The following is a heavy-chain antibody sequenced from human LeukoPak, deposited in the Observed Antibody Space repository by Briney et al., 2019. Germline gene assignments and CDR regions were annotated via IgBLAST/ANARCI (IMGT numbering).Heavy chain of an antibody. CDR3: ARDPYSGSYVDYYYYYYMDV. V-gene: IGHV3-48*03. J-gene: IGHJ6*03. D-gene: IGHD6-13*01. CDR2: ISSSGSTI. Sequence: GGSLRLSCAASGFTFSSYEMNWVRQAPGKGLEWVSYISSSGSTIYYADSVKGRFTISRDNAKNSLYLQIDSLRAEDTAVYYCARDPYSGSYVDYYYYYYMDVWGKGTTVTISS. CDR1: GFTFSSYE.